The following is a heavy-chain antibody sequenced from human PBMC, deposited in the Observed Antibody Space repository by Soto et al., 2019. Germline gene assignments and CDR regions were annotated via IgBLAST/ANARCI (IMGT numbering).Heavy chain of an antibody. CDR2: IYWNDDK. CDR3: AHSPNAYESSDPRRSFEY. V-gene: IGHV2-5*01. J-gene: IGHJ4*02. CDR1: GFSLSTSGVG. D-gene: IGHD3-22*01. Sequence: HITLKESGPTLVKPTQTLTLTCTFSGFSLSTSGVGVGWFRQPPGKALDWLALIYWNDDKHFSPSLRSGVTITQDAAKNQVVLTMTNVDPVDTATYYCAHSPNAYESSDPRRSFEYWGQGTLVTVSS.